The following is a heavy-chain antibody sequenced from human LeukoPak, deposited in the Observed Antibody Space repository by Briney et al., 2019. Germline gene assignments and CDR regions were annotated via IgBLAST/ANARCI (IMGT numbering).Heavy chain of an antibody. D-gene: IGHD3-3*01. CDR1: GYTFTSYG. CDR3: ARARVFGVVGYYYYGMDV. J-gene: IGHJ6*02. V-gene: IGHV1-18*01. CDR2: ISAYNGST. Sequence: ASVKVSCKASGYTFTSYGIGWVRQAPGQGLEWMGWISAYNGSTNYAQKLQGRVTMTTDTSTSTAYMELRSLRSDDTAVYYCARARVFGVVGYYYYGMDVWGQGTTVTVSS.